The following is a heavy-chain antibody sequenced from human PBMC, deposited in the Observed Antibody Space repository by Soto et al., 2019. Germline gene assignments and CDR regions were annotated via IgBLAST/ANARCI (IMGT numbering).Heavy chain of an antibody. Sequence: ASVKVSCKASGYTFTGYYMHWVRQAPGQGLERMGWINPNSGGTNYAQKFQGRVTMTRDTSISTAYMELSRLRSDDTAVYYCARPSIAARRWRMDVWGQGTTVTVSS. V-gene: IGHV1-2*02. CDR3: ARPSIAARRWRMDV. CDR1: GYTFTGYY. J-gene: IGHJ6*02. D-gene: IGHD6-6*01. CDR2: INPNSGGT.